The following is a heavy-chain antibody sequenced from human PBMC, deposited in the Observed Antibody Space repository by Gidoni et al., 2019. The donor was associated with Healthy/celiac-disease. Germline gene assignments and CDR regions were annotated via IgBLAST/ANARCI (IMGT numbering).Heavy chain of an antibody. J-gene: IGHJ5*02. D-gene: IGHD6-13*01. CDR1: GGSISSYY. V-gene: IGHV4-4*07. Sequence: QVQLQDSGPGLVKPSETLSLTCTVSGGSISSYYWSWIRQPAGKGLEWIGRIYTSGSTNYNPSLKRRVTMSVDTSKNQFSLKLSSVTAADTAVYYCARANYTPYSSSWYWFDPWGQGTLVTVSS. CDR3: ARANYTPYSSSWYWFDP. CDR2: IYTSGST.